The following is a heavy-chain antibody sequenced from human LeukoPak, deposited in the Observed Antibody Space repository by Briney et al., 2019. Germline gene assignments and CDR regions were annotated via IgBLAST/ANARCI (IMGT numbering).Heavy chain of an antibody. Sequence: SVEVSCKASGYTFTSYGISWVRQAPGQGLEWMGGIIPIFGTANYAQKFQGRVTITADESTSTAYMELSSLRSEDTAVYYCARDPGGEYYGAFDIWGQGTMVTVSS. D-gene: IGHD2/OR15-2a*01. J-gene: IGHJ3*02. CDR2: IIPIFGTA. CDR1: GYTFTSYG. CDR3: ARDPGGEYYGAFDI. V-gene: IGHV1-69*13.